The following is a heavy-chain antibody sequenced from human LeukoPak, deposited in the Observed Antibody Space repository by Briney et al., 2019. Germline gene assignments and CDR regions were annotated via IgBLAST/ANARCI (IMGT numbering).Heavy chain of an antibody. CDR3: ARDHIPAHSSSWYGRNSNFDY. CDR2: IKQDGSEK. D-gene: IGHD6-13*01. CDR1: GFTFSSYW. V-gene: IGHV3-7*01. Sequence: GGSLRLSCAASGFTFSSYWMSWVRQAPGKGLEWVANIKQDGSEKYYVDSVKGRFTISRDNAKNSLYLQMNSLRAEDTAVYYCARDHIPAHSSSWYGRNSNFDYWGQGTLVTVSS. J-gene: IGHJ4*02.